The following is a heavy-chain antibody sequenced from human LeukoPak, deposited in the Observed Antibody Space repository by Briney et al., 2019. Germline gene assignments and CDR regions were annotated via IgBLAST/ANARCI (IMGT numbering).Heavy chain of an antibody. D-gene: IGHD5-24*01. J-gene: IGHJ4*02. Sequence: SETLSLTCAVCGGSFSGYYWSWIRQPPGKGPEWIGEINHSGSTNYNPSLKSRVTISVDTSKNQFSLKLSSVTAADTAVYYCARGRERDGYPTNFDYWGQGTLVTVSS. CDR2: INHSGST. V-gene: IGHV4-34*01. CDR3: ARGRERDGYPTNFDY. CDR1: GGSFSGYY.